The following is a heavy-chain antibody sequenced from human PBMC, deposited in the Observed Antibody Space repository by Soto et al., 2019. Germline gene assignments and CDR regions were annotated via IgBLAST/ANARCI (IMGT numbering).Heavy chain of an antibody. Sequence: QLQLQESGSGLVKPSQTLSLTCAVSGGSISSGGYSWSWIRQPPGKGLEWIGYIYHSGSTYYNPSLKSRVTISVDRSKNQFSLKLSSVTAADTAVYYCARAHREVTAMVSLYFDYWGQGTLVTVSS. CDR1: GGSISSGGYS. J-gene: IGHJ4*02. CDR2: IYHSGST. D-gene: IGHD5-18*01. CDR3: ARAHREVTAMVSLYFDY. V-gene: IGHV4-30-2*01.